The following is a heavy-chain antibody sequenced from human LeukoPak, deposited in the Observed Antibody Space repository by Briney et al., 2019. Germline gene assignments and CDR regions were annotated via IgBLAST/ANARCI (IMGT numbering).Heavy chain of an antibody. D-gene: IGHD4-17*01. CDR2: INPNSGGT. CDR1: GYTFTGYY. Sequence: ASVKVSCKASGYTFTGYYMHWVRQAPGQGLEWMGWINPNSGGTNYAQKFQGWVTMTRDTSISTAYMELSRLRSDDTAVYYCARDYSDYGDYGEADYWGQGTLVTVSS. CDR3: ARDYSDYGDYGEADY. V-gene: IGHV1-2*04. J-gene: IGHJ4*02.